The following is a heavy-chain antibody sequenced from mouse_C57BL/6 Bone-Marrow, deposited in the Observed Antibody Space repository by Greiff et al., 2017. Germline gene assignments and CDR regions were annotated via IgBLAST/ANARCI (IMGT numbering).Heavy chain of an antibody. J-gene: IGHJ4*01. D-gene: IGHD2-5*01. V-gene: IGHV1-74*01. CDR3: AVSYYSRYYAMDY. Sequence: VQLQQPGAELVKPGASVTVSCKASGYTFTSYWMHWVKQRPGQGLEWIGRIHPSYIDTNYNQKFKGKATLTVEQSSSTAYMQLSSLSSEDSAVYYCAVSYYSRYYAMDYWGQGTSVTVSS. CDR2: IHPSYIDT. CDR1: GYTFTSYW.